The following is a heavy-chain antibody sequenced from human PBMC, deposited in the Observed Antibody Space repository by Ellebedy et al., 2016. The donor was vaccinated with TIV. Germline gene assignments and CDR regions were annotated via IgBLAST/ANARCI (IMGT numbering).Heavy chain of an antibody. CDR3: ARDSCSGGGCYSY. CDR2: IYHSGST. Sequence: PQTLSLTCDVSGGSISSSNWWSWVRQPPGKGLEWIGEIYHSGSTYYNPSLKSRVTISVDKSKNQFSLKLSSVTAADTAVYYCARDSCSGGGCYSYWGQGTLVTVSS. D-gene: IGHD2-15*01. J-gene: IGHJ4*02. CDR1: GGSISSSNW. V-gene: IGHV4-4*03.